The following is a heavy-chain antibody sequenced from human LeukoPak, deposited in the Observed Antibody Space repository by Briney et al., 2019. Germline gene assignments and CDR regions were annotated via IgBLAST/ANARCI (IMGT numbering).Heavy chain of an antibody. CDR2: IAQDGSEE. V-gene: IGHV3-7*01. J-gene: IGHJ4*02. CDR1: GFTFTNFW. Sequence: GGSLRLSCAASGFTFTNFWMSWVRQAPGKGLEWVANIAQDGSEEYYLDSVKGRFTISRDNAKNSLDLQMNSLRAEDTAVYFCARRDYYFDYWGQGTLVTVSS. CDR3: ARRDYYFDY.